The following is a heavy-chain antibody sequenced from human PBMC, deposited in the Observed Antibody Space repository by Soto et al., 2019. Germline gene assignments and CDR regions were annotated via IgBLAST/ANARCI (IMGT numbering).Heavy chain of an antibody. CDR2: ISASGGGT. D-gene: IGHD6-13*01. V-gene: IGHV3-23*01. Sequence: GGSLRLSCAASGFTFSSYATSWVRQAPGKGLEWVSTISASGGGTYYADSVKGRFTISRDNSKNTLYLQMNSLRAEDTAVYYCAKGGSSWSYFDYWGQGTLVTVSS. J-gene: IGHJ4*02. CDR1: GFTFSSYA. CDR3: AKGGSSWSYFDY.